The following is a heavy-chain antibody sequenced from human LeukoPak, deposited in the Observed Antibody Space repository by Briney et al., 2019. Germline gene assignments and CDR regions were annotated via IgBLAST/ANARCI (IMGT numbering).Heavy chain of an antibody. D-gene: IGHD2-2*01. J-gene: IGHJ6*03. Sequence: GGSLRLSCAASGFTFSSYSMNWVRQAPGKGLEWVSSISSSSSYIYYADSVKGRFTISRDNAKNSLYLQMNSLRAEDTAVYYCARYPRSSSTSTLVLHYYYDYMDVWGKGTTVTVSS. CDR2: ISSSSSYI. CDR1: GFTFSSYS. CDR3: ARYPRSSSTSTLVLHYYYDYMDV. V-gene: IGHV3-21*01.